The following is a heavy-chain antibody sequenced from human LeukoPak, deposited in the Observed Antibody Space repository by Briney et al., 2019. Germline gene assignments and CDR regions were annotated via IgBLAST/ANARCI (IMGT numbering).Heavy chain of an antibody. Sequence: GSLRLSCAASGFTFRDSDVHWVRQASGKGLEWVGRLTSEAYRYATAYAASVNGRFTISRDDSKNTAYLQMNGLQTEDTAVYFCSVAYGDFVPYYWGQGTLVTVSS. CDR3: SVAYGDFVPYY. J-gene: IGHJ4*02. CDR2: LTSEAYRYAT. V-gene: IGHV3-73*01. CDR1: GFTFRDSD. D-gene: IGHD4-17*01.